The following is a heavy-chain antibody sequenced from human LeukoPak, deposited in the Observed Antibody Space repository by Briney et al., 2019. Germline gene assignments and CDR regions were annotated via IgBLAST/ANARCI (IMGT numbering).Heavy chain of an antibody. Sequence: PSETLSLTYAVSGGSITSYYWSWFRQAPGRRLEWIGYIHDSGSTRYSPSFVSRVTISVDTSKNQFSLKLNSVTAADTAVYYCARHRVAVSGSYFDYWGQGTLVTVSS. CDR2: IHDSGST. D-gene: IGHD6-19*01. CDR1: GGSITSYY. V-gene: IGHV4-59*08. J-gene: IGHJ4*02. CDR3: ARHRVAVSGSYFDY.